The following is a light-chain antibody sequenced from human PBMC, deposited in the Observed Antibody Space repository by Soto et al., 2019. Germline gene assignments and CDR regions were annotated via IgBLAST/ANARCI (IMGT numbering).Light chain of an antibody. V-gene: IGLV2-11*01. CDR2: DVS. CDR3: CSYAGSYTYV. Sequence: QSALTQPRSVSXSPXXXXTISCTGTSSDVGGYNYVSWYQQHPGKAPKLMIYDVSKRPSGVPDRFSGSKSGNTASLTISGLQAEDEADYYCCSYAGSYTYVFGTGTKLTVL. J-gene: IGLJ1*01. CDR1: SSDVGGYNY.